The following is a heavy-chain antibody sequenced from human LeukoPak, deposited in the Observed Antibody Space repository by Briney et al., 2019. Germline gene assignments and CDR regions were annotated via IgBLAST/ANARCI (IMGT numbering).Heavy chain of an antibody. CDR1: GFTFSSYW. CDR3: AREYQGYSYDPGWLDP. Sequence: GGSLRLSCAASGFTFSSYWMSGVRQAPGKGLEWVANIKQDGSEKYYVDSVKGRFTISRDNAKNSLYLQMNSLRAEDTAVYYCAREYQGYSYDPGWLDPWGQGTLVTVSS. CDR2: IKQDGSEK. D-gene: IGHD5-18*01. V-gene: IGHV3-7*01. J-gene: IGHJ5*02.